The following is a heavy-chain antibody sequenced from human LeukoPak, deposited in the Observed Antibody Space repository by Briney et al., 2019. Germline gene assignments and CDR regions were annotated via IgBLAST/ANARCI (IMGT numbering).Heavy chain of an antibody. J-gene: IGHJ4*02. CDR2: IYYSGST. V-gene: IGHV4-59*12. CDR1: GGSISSYY. D-gene: IGHD3-10*01. Sequence: PSETLSLTCTVSGGSISSYYWSWIRQPPGKGLEWIGYIYYSGSTNYNPSLKSRVTISVDTSKNQFSLKLSSVTAADTAVYYCAREIPKSYYYGSGSYSDWGQGTLVTVSS. CDR3: AREIPKSYYYGSGSYSD.